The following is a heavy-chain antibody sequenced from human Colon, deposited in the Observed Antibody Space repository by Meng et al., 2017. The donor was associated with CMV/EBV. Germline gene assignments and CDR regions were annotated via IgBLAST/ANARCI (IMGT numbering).Heavy chain of an antibody. CDR3: ARGTGEPGMDY. D-gene: IGHD1-1*01. J-gene: IGHJ4*02. CDR1: GFTFSTYW. Sequence: GGSLRLSCTASGFTFSTYWMNWVRQAPGKGVEWVATLNHDGSEEYCVDSVKGRFTISRDNDKNSLLLQMNSLGAEDTAVYYCARGTGEPGMDYWGQGTLVTVSS. CDR2: LNHDGSEE. V-gene: IGHV3-7*01.